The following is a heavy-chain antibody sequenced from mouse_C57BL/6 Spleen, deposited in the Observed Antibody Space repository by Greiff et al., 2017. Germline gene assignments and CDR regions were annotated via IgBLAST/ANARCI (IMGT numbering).Heavy chain of an antibody. V-gene: IGHV2-3*01. J-gene: IGHJ4*01. CDR3: ASSTMITHYAMDY. D-gene: IGHD2-4*01. CDR1: GFSLTSYG. Sequence: QVQLKESGPGLVAPSQSLSITCTVSGFSLTSYGVSWVRQPPGKGLEWLGVIWGDGSTNYHSALISRLSISKDNSKSQVFLKLNSLQTDATATYYCASSTMITHYAMDYWGQGTSVTVSS. CDR2: IWGDGST.